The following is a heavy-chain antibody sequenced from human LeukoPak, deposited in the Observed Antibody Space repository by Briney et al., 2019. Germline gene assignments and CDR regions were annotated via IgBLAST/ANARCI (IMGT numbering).Heavy chain of an antibody. V-gene: IGHV1-2*02. CDR3: ARGGDLYYYDNSGYADY. D-gene: IGHD3-22*01. J-gene: IGHJ4*02. CDR1: GYTFTGYY. CDR2: INPNSDGT. Sequence: ASVKVSCKASGYTFTGYYMHWVRQAPGQGLEWMGWINPNSDGTNYAQKFQGRVTLTRDTSISTAYMELSRLRSDDTAVYYCARGGDLYYYDNSGYADYWGQGTLVTVSS.